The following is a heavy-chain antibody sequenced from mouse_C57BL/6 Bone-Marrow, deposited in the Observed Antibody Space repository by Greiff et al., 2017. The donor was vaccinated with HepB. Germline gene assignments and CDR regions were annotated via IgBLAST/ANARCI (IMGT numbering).Heavy chain of an antibody. CDR1: GYTFTSYW. CDR2: IDPSDSYT. J-gene: IGHJ3*01. CDR3: AREGVYYGYDRLAY. V-gene: IGHV1-69*01. D-gene: IGHD2-2*01. Sequence: VQLQQPGAELVMPGASVKLSCKASGYTFTSYWMHWVKQRPGQGLEWIGEIDPSDSYTNYNQKFKGKSTLTVDTSASTAYMQLSSLTSEDSAVYYCAREGVYYGYDRLAYWGQGTRVTVSA.